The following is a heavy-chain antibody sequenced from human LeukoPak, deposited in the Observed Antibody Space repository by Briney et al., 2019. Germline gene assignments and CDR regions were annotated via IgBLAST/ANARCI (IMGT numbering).Heavy chain of an antibody. CDR1: GGSIRSGSYY. CDR3: ARDQRRGYCSGGSCAHANWFDP. CDR2: IHAGGST. D-gene: IGHD2-15*01. V-gene: IGHV4-61*02. J-gene: IGHJ5*02. Sequence: SETLSLTCTVSGGSIRSGSYYWSWIRQPAGKGLEWIGRIHAGGSTNYNPSLKSRVTISADTSKNQFSLKLSSVTAADTAVYYCARDQRRGYCSGGSCAHANWFDPWGQGTLVTVSS.